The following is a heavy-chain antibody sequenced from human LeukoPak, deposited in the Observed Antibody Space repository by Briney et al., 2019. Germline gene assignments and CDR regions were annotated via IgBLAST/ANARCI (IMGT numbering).Heavy chain of an antibody. J-gene: IGHJ4*02. V-gene: IGHV1-2*02. CDR2: INPNSGGT. CDR3: AAAIAVADPFDY. D-gene: IGHD6-19*01. CDR1: GYTFTGYY. Sequence: ASVKVSCKASGYTFTGYYMHWVRQAPGQGLEWMGWINPNSGGTNYAQKFQGRVTMTRDTSISTAYMELSRLRSDDTAVYYCAAAIAVADPFDYWGQGTLVTVSS.